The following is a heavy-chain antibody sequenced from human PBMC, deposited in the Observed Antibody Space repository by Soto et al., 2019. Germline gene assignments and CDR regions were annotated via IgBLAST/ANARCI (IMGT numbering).Heavy chain of an antibody. V-gene: IGHV4-59*12. D-gene: IGHD3-10*01. Sequence: SETLSLTCTVSGGSISSYYWNWIRQPPGKGLEWIGNISYSGSTNYNPSLKSRVTMSVDTSKNQFSLKLSSVTAADTAVYYCARGVTLVRGVIHTPYFDYWGQGALVTVSS. CDR1: GGSISSYY. CDR3: ARGVTLVRGVIHTPYFDY. CDR2: ISYSGST. J-gene: IGHJ4*02.